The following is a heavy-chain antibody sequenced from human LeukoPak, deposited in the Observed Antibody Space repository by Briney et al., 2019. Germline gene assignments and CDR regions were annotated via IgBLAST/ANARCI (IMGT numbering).Heavy chain of an antibody. J-gene: IGHJ4*02. D-gene: IGHD4-17*01. CDR1: GFTFNSYS. CDR2: ISHSSTYM. CDR3: ARVPPTTAHS. V-gene: IGHV3-21*01. Sequence: GGSLRLSRAASGFTFNSYSMNWVRQTPEKGLEWVSSISHSSTYMYYTDSVKGRFTISRDNAKNSLYLQMNSLRAEDTAVYYCARVPPTTAHSWGQGTLVTVSS.